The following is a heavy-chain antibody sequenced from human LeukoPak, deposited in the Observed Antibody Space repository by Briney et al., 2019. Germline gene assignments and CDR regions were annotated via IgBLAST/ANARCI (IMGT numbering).Heavy chain of an antibody. Sequence: GASVKVSCKASGYTFTSYGISWVRQAPGQGLEWMGWISAYNGNTNYVQKLQGRVTMTTDTSTSTAYMELRSLRSDDTAVYYCARGRSTTGASGSYYPAADYWGQGTLVTVSS. J-gene: IGHJ4*02. CDR3: ARGRSTTGASGSYYPAADY. CDR1: GYTFTSYG. CDR2: ISAYNGNT. V-gene: IGHV1-18*01. D-gene: IGHD3-10*01.